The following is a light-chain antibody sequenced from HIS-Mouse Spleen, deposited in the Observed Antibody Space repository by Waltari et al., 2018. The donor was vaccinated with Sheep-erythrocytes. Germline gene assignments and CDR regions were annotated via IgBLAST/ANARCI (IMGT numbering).Light chain of an antibody. CDR1: IPNIGSTT. CDR3: AAWDDSLNGPV. CDR2: SNN. V-gene: IGLV1-44*01. J-gene: IGLJ3*02. Sequence: QSVLTPPPPASGTPRQRVTLSCSGSIPNIGSTTDTWYQQLPGTAPKLLIYSNNQRPSGVPDRFSGSKSGTSASLAISGLQSEDEADYYCAAWDDSLNGPVFGGGTKLTVL.